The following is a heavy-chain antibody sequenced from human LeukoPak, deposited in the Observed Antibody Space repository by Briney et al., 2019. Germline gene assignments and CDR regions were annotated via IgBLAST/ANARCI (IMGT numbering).Heavy chain of an antibody. Sequence: ASVKVSCKASGYTCTSYGISWVRQAPGQGLEWMGWISAYNGNTNYAQKLQGRVTMTTGTSTSTAYMELRSLRSDDTAVYYCARDRSGYDYVTYFDYWGQGTLVTVSS. CDR2: ISAYNGNT. D-gene: IGHD5-12*01. CDR1: GYTCTSYG. J-gene: IGHJ4*02. CDR3: ARDRSGYDYVTYFDY. V-gene: IGHV1-18*04.